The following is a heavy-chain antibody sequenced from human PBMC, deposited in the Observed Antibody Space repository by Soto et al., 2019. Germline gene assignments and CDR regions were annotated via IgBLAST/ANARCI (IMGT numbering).Heavy chain of an antibody. J-gene: IGHJ4*02. CDR1: GGSISSYY. D-gene: IGHD4-17*01. Sequence: QVQLQESGPGLVKPSETLSLTCTVSGGSISSYYWSWIRQPPGKGLEWIGYIYYSGSTNYNPYLNSRVTISVDTSKNQFSLKLSSVTAADTAVYYCARVSNGDYGRVYYWGQGTLVTVSS. V-gene: IGHV4-59*01. CDR3: ARVSNGDYGRVYY. CDR2: IYYSGST.